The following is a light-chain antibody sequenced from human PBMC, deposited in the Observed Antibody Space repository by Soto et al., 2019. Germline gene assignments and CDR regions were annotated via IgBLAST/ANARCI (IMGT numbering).Light chain of an antibody. J-gene: IGLJ3*02. CDR2: EVS. CDR1: SSDVGGYNY. Sequence: QSALTQPASVSGSPGQSITISCTGTSSDVGGYNYVSWYQQHPGKAPKLMIYEVSDRPSGVSNRFSGSKSGNTASLTISGRQAEDGADYYRRSYSSSGTGVFGGGTKLTVL. CDR3: RSYSSSGTGV. V-gene: IGLV2-14*01.